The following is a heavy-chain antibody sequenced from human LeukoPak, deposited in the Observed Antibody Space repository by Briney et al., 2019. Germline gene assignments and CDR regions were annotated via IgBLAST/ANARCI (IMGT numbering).Heavy chain of an antibody. CDR3: ARSFDRLQSVHL. Sequence: SETLSLTCAVYGGSFSGYYWTWIRQPPGKGLEWIGEINHSGSTNYSPSLKSRVTISIDTSKNHFSLKLSSVTAADTAVYYCARSFDRLQSVHLWGEGPRVRVSS. CDR2: INHSGST. J-gene: IGHJ1*01. D-gene: IGHD5-24*01. V-gene: IGHV4-34*01. CDR1: GGSFSGYY.